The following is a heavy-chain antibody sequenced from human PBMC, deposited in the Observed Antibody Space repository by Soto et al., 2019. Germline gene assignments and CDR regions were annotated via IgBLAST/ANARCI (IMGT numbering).Heavy chain of an antibody. CDR1: GGTFSSYA. J-gene: IGHJ3*02. CDR3: ARRAEDNWAHDAFDI. CDR2: IIPIFGTA. Sequence: QVQLVQSGAEVKKPGSSVKVSCKASGGTFSSYAISWVRQAPGQGLEWMGGIIPIFGTANYAQKFQGRVTITADESTSTAYMELSSMRSEDAAVYYCARRAEDNWAHDAFDIWGQGTMVTVSS. V-gene: IGHV1-69*12. D-gene: IGHD1-1*01.